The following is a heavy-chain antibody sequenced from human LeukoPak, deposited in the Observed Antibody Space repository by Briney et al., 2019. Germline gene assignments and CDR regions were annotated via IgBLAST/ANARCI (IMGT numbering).Heavy chain of an antibody. Sequence: GGSLRLSCAASGFTFSSYSMNWVRQAPGKGLEGVSSISSISSYIYYADSVKGRFTISRDNAKNSLYLQMNSLRAEDTAVYYCARDDIVVVPAANYYYYGMDVWGQGTTVTVSS. CDR2: ISSISSYI. J-gene: IGHJ6*02. D-gene: IGHD2-2*01. CDR1: GFTFSSYS. V-gene: IGHV3-21*01. CDR3: ARDDIVVVPAANYYYYGMDV.